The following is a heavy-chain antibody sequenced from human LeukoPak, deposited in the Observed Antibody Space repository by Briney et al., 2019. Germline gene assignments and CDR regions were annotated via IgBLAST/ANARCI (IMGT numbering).Heavy chain of an antibody. CDR1: GYTFTSYG. CDR2: ISAYNGNT. Sequence: GASVKVSCKASGYTFTSYGISCVRQAPGQELEWMGWISAYNGNTNYAEKLQGRLIMTTATATSTAYMELRSLRSDDAAVYYCARAVQQQLSTNIFYFYYFMDVWGEGTTVTVP. CDR3: ARAVQQQLSTNIFYFYYFMDV. D-gene: IGHD6-13*01. J-gene: IGHJ6*03. V-gene: IGHV1-18*01.